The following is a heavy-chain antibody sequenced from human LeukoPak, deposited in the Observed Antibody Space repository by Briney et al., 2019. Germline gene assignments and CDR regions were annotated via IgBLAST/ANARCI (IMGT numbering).Heavy chain of an antibody. CDR3: ARSWAGYCSGGSCYSLDY. CDR1: GYTFTSFY. CDR2: INPSGGST. Sequence: ASVKVSCKASGYTFTSFYMHWVRQAPGQGLEWMGIINPSGGSTSYAQKFQGRVTMTRDTSTSTAYMELSSLRSEDTAVYYCARSWAGYCSGGSCYSLDYWGQGTLVTVSS. V-gene: IGHV1-46*01. J-gene: IGHJ4*02. D-gene: IGHD2-15*01.